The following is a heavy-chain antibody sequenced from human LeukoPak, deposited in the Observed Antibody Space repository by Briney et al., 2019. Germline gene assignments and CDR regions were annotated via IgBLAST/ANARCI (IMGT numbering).Heavy chain of an antibody. CDR3: ARAYCGGDCRFDY. CDR2: IYYSGST. Sequence: SETLSLTCTVSGGSISSYYWSWIRQPPGKGLEWIGYIYYSGSTNYNPSLKSRVTISEDTSKNQFSLKLSSVTAADTAVYYCARAYCGGDCRFDYWGQGTLVTVSS. D-gene: IGHD2-21*02. J-gene: IGHJ4*02. CDR1: GGSISSYY. V-gene: IGHV4-59*01.